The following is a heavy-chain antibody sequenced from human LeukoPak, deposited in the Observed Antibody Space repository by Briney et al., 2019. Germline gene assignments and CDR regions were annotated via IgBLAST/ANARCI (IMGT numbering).Heavy chain of an antibody. V-gene: IGHV3-23*01. D-gene: IGHD2-2*01. J-gene: IGHJ3*02. CDR1: GFTFTTYA. CDR2: VSGSGGGT. CDR3: AKDEGYCSSTTCYLQAFDI. Sequence: GGSLRLSCAASGFTFTTYAMSWVRKAPGTGLEWVSTVSGSGGGTYYADSVKGRFTISRDNTKNTLYLQMNSLRAEDTAVYYCAKDEGYCSSTTCYLQAFDIWGQGTMVTLSS.